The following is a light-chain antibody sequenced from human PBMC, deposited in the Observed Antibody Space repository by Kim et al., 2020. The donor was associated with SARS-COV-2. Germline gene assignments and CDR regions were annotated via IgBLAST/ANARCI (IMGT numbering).Light chain of an antibody. CDR2: GAS. V-gene: IGKV1-27*01. Sequence: ATVGDRVTIACRASQYISEYVAWYQQKPGKAPKLLIYGASILMSGLPARFRGSGSGTDFTLTINNLQPEDVATYYCQNYQSAPRTFGQGTKVDIK. CDR3: QNYQSAPRT. CDR1: QYISEY. J-gene: IGKJ1*01.